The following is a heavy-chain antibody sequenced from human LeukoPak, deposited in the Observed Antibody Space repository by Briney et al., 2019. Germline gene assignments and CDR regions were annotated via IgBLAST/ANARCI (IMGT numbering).Heavy chain of an antibody. CDR1: GFTFSSYG. Sequence: GGSLRLSCAASGFTFSSYGMHWVRQAPGKGLEWVAVISYDGSNKYYADSVKGRFTISRDNSKNTLYLQMNSLRAEDTAVYYCAKDKGRATVTPDWFDPWGQGTLVTVSS. CDR3: AKDKGRATVTPDWFDP. D-gene: IGHD4-11*01. J-gene: IGHJ5*02. V-gene: IGHV3-30*18. CDR2: ISYDGSNK.